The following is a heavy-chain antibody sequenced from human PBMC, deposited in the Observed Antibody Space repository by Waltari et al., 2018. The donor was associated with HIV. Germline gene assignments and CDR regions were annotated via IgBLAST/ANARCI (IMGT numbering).Heavy chain of an antibody. V-gene: IGHV4-34*01. CDR3: ARGRVDRSFDY. CDR1: GGSFSGYY. D-gene: IGHD5-12*01. Sequence: QVQLQQWGAGLLKPSEPLSLTCGVYGGSFSGYYWTWIRQPPGKGLEWIGEINHSGSTNYNPSLKSRVTISVDTSKNQFSLKLSSVTAADTAVYYCARGRVDRSFDYWGQGTLVTVSS. CDR2: INHSGST. J-gene: IGHJ4*02.